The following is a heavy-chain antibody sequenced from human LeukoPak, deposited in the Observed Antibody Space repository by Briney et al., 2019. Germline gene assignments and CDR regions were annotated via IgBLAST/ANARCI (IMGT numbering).Heavy chain of an antibody. Sequence: SPSETLSLTCTVSGGSISDSTYYWGWIRQPPGKGLDWIGSIRFSGSTFYTPSLRSRVIISVDTSKNQFSLRLNSVTAADTAVYYCARSAGSTWGTDSWGQGTLVTVSS. CDR2: IRFSGST. CDR3: ARSAGSTWGTDS. V-gene: IGHV4-39*07. J-gene: IGHJ4*02. D-gene: IGHD6-13*01. CDR1: GGSISDSTYY.